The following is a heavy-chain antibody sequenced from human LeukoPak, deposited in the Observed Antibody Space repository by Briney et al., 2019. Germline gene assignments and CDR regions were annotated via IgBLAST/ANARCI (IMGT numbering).Heavy chain of an antibody. V-gene: IGHV1-69*13. CDR3: ARDLEYQPGGMDV. CDR1: GGTFSSYA. D-gene: IGHD2-2*01. J-gene: IGHJ6*04. Sequence: SVKVSCKASGGTFSSYAISWVRQAPGQGLEWMGGIIPIFGTANYAQKFQGRVTITADESTSTAYMELSSLRSEDTAVYYCARDLEYQPGGMDVWGKGTSVTVSS. CDR2: IIPIFGTA.